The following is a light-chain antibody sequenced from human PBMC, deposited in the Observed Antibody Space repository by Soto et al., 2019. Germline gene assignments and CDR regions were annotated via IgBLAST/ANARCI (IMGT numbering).Light chain of an antibody. J-gene: IGKJ4*01. CDR3: QQYNNWPLT. Sequence: EIALTQSPGTLSLSAGERATLSCRASQSVSSSHLVWYQQKPGQAPRLLIYGASNRATGIPDRFSGSGSGTNFTLTISSLEPEDFAVYYCQQYNNWPLTFGGGTKVDI. CDR2: GAS. CDR1: QSVSSSH. V-gene: IGKV3-20*01.